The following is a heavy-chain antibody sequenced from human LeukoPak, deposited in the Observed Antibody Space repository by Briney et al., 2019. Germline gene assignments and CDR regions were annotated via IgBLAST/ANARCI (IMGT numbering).Heavy chain of an antibody. D-gene: IGHD3-22*01. CDR3: AQDRSYDSSGYYGPDY. CDR2: ISGSGGST. V-gene: IGHV3-23*01. Sequence: GGSLRLSCAASGFTFSSYAMSWVRQAPGKGLEWVSAISGSGGSTYYADSVKGRFTISRDNSKNTLYLQMNSLRAEDTAVYYCAQDRSYDSSGYYGPDYWGQGTLVTVSS. J-gene: IGHJ4*02. CDR1: GFTFSSYA.